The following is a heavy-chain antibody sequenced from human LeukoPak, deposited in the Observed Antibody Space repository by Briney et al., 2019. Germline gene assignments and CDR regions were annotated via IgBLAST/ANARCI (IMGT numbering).Heavy chain of an antibody. Sequence: ASVKVSCKVSGYTLTELSMHWVRQATGKGLEWMGGFDPEDGETIYAQKFQGRVTMTEDTSTDTAYMELSSLRSEDTAVYYCATRSLRSSEIPTYYYYYMDVWGKGTTVTVSS. CDR2: FDPEDGET. D-gene: IGHD2-15*01. CDR1: GYTLTELS. V-gene: IGHV1-24*01. J-gene: IGHJ6*03. CDR3: ATRSLRSSEIPTYYYYYMDV.